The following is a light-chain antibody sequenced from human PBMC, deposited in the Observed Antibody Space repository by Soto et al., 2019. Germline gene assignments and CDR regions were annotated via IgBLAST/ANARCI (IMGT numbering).Light chain of an antibody. CDR1: QSVSRN. J-gene: IGKJ5*01. V-gene: IGKV3-15*01. Sequence: EIVMTQSPATLSVSPGERATLSCRASQSVSRNLAWYQQKPGQAPRLLIYGASTRATGIPARFSGSGSGTEFTLTISSLQSEDFVVYYCQQYNQWPPITFGQGTRLEIK. CDR3: QQYNQWPPIT. CDR2: GAS.